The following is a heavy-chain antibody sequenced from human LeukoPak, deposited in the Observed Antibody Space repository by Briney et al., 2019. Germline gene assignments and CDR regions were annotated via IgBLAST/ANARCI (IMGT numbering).Heavy chain of an antibody. V-gene: IGHV1-2*02. J-gene: IGHJ4*02. D-gene: IGHD4-17*01. CDR2: INPNSGGT. CDR1: GYTFTGYY. Sequence: ASVKVSCKASGYTFTGYYMHWVRQAPGQGLEWMGWINPNSGGTNYAQKFQGRATMTRDTSISTAYMELSRLRSDDTAVYYCATTREPTVTIDYWGQGTLVTVSS. CDR3: ATTREPTVTIDY.